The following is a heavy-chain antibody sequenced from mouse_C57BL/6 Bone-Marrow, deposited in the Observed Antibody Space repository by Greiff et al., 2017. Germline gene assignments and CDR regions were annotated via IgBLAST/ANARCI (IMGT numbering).Heavy chain of an antibody. CDR1: GFSLTSYG. V-gene: IGHV2-2*01. J-gene: IGHJ4*01. CDR2: IWSGGSP. D-gene: IGHD3-2*02. Sequence: QVQLQQSGPGLVQPSQSLSITCTVSGFSLTSYGVHWVRQSPGKGLEWLGVIWSGGSPDYNAAFISRLSISKDNAKSQVFFKMNSLQADDTAIYYCARMGTAQATNAMDYWGQGTSVTVSS. CDR3: ARMGTAQATNAMDY.